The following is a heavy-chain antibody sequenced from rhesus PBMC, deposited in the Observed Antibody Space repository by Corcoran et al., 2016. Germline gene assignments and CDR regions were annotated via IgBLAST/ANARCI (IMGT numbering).Heavy chain of an antibody. J-gene: IGHJ4*01. CDR2: ISPDNGNK. Sequence: QVQLVQSGGEIKQPGASVQLSCTDYGYYFTTHYIHWVRQAPEQGLEWIEQISPDNGNKHYAQTFQGRLTITTDTSTSTAYMALSGLRSEDTAVYYCTRDKSGGFDYWGQGVLVTVSS. V-gene: IGHV1-180*01. CDR1: GYYFTTHY. CDR3: TRDKSGGFDY.